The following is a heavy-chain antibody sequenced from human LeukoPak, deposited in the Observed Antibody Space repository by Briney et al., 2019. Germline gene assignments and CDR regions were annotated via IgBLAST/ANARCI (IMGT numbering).Heavy chain of an antibody. CDR2: TYYSGST. V-gene: IGHV4-59*01. CDR1: GGSISSYY. CDR3: ARALNYYDSSGYYGDWFDP. D-gene: IGHD3-22*01. J-gene: IGHJ5*02. Sequence: SETLSLTCTVSGGSISSYYWSWIRQPPGKGLEGMGYTYYSGSTNYNPSLKSRVTISVDTSKDQFSLKLNSVTAADTAVYYCARALNYYDSSGYYGDWFDPWGQGTLVTVSS.